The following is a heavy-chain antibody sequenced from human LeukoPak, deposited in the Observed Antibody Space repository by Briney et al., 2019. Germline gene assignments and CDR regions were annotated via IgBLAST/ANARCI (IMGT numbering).Heavy chain of an antibody. CDR2: INPNSGGT. Sequence: ASVKVSCRASGYTFTGYYMHWVRQAPGQGLEWMGWINPNSGGTNYAQKFQGRVTMTRDTSISTAYMELSRLRSDDTAVYYCARQGTTVSPNFDLWGRGTLVTVSS. D-gene: IGHD4-11*01. CDR1: GYTFTGYY. V-gene: IGHV1-2*02. CDR3: ARQGTTVSPNFDL. J-gene: IGHJ2*01.